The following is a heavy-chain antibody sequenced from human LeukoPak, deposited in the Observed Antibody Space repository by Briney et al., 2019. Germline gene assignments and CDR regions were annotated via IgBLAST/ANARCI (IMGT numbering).Heavy chain of an antibody. D-gene: IGHD5-18*01. CDR1: GFTFSSYG. CDR2: MWYDGSNK. J-gene: IGHJ4*02. V-gene: IGHV3-33*01. CDR3: AREDTALVIAY. Sequence: GGSLRLSCAASGFTFSSYGMHWVRQAPGKGLEWVAIMWYDGSNKYYTDSVKGRFTISRDNSKNTLYLQMNSLRVEDTAVYYCAREDTALVIAYWGQGTLVTVSS.